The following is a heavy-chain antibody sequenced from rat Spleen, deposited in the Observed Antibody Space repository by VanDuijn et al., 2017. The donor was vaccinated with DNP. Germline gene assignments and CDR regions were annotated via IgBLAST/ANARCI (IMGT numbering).Heavy chain of an antibody. D-gene: IGHD4-3*01. Sequence: EVQLVESEGGLVQPGRSLKLSCAASGFTFSDYYMAWVRQAPTEGLEWVASISYDGCDTYYQDTVKGRFSITRDNAESTLYLQLSSLRSEDTATYYCTRHDLGGCFAYWGQGTLVTVSS. CDR3: TRHDLGGCFAY. CDR2: ISYDGCDT. V-gene: IGHV5-20*01. CDR1: GFTFSDYY. J-gene: IGHJ3*01.